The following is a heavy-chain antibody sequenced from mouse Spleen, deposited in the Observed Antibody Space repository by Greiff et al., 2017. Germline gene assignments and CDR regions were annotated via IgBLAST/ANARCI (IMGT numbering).Heavy chain of an antibody. D-gene: IGHD1-1*01. J-gene: IGHJ3*01. CDR2: IDPEDGDT. CDR1: GFNIKDYY. V-gene: IGHV14-1*01. Sequence: VQLQQSGAELVRPGASVKLSCTASGFNIKDYYMHWVKQRPEQGLEWIGRIDPEDGDTEYAPKFQGKATMTADTSSNTAYLQLSSLTSEDTAVYYCTTQYYYGSSWFAYWGQGTLVTVSA. CDR3: TTQYYYGSSWFAY.